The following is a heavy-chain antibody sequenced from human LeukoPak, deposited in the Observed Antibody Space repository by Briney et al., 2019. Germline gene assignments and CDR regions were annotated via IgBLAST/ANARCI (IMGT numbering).Heavy chain of an antibody. V-gene: IGHV3-23*01. D-gene: IGHD3-3*01. CDR1: GFTFSSYA. J-gene: IGHJ4*02. Sequence: GGSLRLSCVASGFTFSSYAMSWVRQAPGKGLEWVSSVSVNGGNTYYADSVKGRLTISRDNSKNTLFLQMNSLRAEDTAVYYCAKFSRAGGYYDFDYWGQGTLVTVSS. CDR3: AKFSRAGGYYDFDY. CDR2: VSVNGGNT.